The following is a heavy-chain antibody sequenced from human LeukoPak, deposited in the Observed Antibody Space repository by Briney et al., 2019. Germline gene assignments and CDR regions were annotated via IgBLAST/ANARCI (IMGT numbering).Heavy chain of an antibody. Sequence: SETLSLTCTVSGGSISSYYWSWIRQPPGKGLEWIGYIYYSGSTNYNPSLKSRVTISVDTSKNQFSLKLISVTAADTAVYYCTRGYSYGQYYYYYMDVWGKGTTVTVSS. D-gene: IGHD5-18*01. CDR1: GGSISSYY. V-gene: IGHV4-59*01. CDR3: TRGYSYGQYYYYYMDV. J-gene: IGHJ6*03. CDR2: IYYSGST.